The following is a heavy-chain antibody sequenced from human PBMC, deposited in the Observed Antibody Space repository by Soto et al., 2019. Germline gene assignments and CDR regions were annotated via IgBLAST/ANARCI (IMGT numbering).Heavy chain of an antibody. CDR3: ARAPLTGNYFDP. CDR1: GGSISSGGYA. V-gene: IGHV4-30-2*01. D-gene: IGHD1-7*01. CDR2: IYHSGYT. J-gene: IGHJ5*02. Sequence: QMRLQESGSGLVKPSQTLSLTCAVSGGSISSGGYAWNWIRQPPGKGLEWIGYIYHSGYTSYNPSLNTRATISVYTFQNQSSLPLSSVTAADTDVYYCARAPLTGNYFDPWGQGTLVTVSS.